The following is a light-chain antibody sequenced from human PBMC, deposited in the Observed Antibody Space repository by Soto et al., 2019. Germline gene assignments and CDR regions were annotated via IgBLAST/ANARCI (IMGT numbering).Light chain of an antibody. J-gene: IGLJ2*01. CDR2: EVV. CDR1: SSDVGAYNY. CDR3: SSLGGSDNYVV. Sequence: QSALTQPPSASGSPGQSVTISCTGTSSDVGAYNYVSWYQQHPGKAPKLMIYEVVKRPSGVPDRFSGSKSGNTASLTVSGLQDEDEADYYCSSLGGSDNYVVFGGGTKLTVL. V-gene: IGLV2-8*01.